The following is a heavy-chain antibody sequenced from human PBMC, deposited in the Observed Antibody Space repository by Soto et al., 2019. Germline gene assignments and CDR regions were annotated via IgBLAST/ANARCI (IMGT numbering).Heavy chain of an antibody. CDR2: INHSGST. CDR3: AMRVGYDYVFDC. J-gene: IGHJ4*02. Sequence: SETLSLTCAVYGGSFSGYYWSWIRQPPGKGLEWIGEINHSGSTNYNPSLKSRVTISVDTSKNQFSLKLSSVTAADTAVYYCAMRVGYDYVFDCWGQGTLVTVSS. V-gene: IGHV4-34*01. CDR1: GGSFSGYY. D-gene: IGHD3-16*01.